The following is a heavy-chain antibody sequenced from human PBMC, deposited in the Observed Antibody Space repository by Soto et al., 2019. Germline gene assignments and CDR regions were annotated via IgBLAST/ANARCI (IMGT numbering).Heavy chain of an antibody. Sequence: GGSLRLSCAASGFTFSSYWMSWVRQAPGKGLEWVANIKQDGSEKYYVDSVKGRFTISRDNAKNSLYLQMNSLRAEDTAVYYCARVEGWRGVLGLYYYYYGMDVWGQGTTVTVSS. D-gene: IGHD2-15*01. V-gene: IGHV3-7*05. J-gene: IGHJ6*02. CDR1: GFTFSSYW. CDR3: ARVEGWRGVLGLYYYYYGMDV. CDR2: IKQDGSEK.